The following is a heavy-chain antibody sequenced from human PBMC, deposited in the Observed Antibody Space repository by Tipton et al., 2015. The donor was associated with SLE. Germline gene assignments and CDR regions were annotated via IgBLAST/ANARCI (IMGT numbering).Heavy chain of an antibody. Sequence: LRLSCAVYGGSFSGYYWGWIRQPPGKGLEWIGEINHSGSTNYNPSLKSRFTISVDTSKNQFSLKLSSVTAAVTAVYYCARGPSITSFDYWGQGTLVTVSS. V-gene: IGHV4-34*01. J-gene: IGHJ4*02. D-gene: IGHD1-14*01. CDR3: ARGPSITSFDY. CDR2: INHSGST. CDR1: GGSFSGYY.